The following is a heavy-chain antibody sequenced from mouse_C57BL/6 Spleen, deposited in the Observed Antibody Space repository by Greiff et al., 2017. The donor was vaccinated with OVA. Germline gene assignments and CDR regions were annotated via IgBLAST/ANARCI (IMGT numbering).Heavy chain of an antibody. J-gene: IGHJ4*01. CDR3: ARDDYDPYYYAMDY. CDR2: ISYDGSN. D-gene: IGHD2-4*01. Sequence: ESGPGLVKPSQSLSLTCSVTGYSITSGYYWNWIRQFPGNKLEWMGYISYDGSNNYNPSLKNRISITRDTSKNQFFLKLNSVTTEDTATYYCARDDYDPYYYAMDYWGQGTSVTVSS. CDR1: GYSITSGYY. V-gene: IGHV3-6*01.